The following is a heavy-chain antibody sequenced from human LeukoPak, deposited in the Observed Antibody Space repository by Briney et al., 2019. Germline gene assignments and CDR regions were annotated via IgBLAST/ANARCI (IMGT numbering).Heavy chain of an antibody. V-gene: IGHV3-21*01. Sequence: GGSLRLSGAASGFTFSSYSMNWVRQAPGKGLEWVSSISSSSSYIYYADSVKGRFTISRDNAKNSLYLQMNSLRAEDTAVYYCARDCSSTSCYPSPYYMDVWGKGTTVTVSS. CDR2: ISSSSSYI. D-gene: IGHD2-2*01. CDR3: ARDCSSTSCYPSPYYMDV. J-gene: IGHJ6*03. CDR1: GFTFSSYS.